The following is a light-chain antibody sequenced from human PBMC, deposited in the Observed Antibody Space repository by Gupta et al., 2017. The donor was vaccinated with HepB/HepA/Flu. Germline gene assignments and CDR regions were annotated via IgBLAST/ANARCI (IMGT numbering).Light chain of an antibody. CDR3: CSYAGSYALGV. CDR2: DVS. Sequence: QSALTQPRSVSGSPGQSVNISCTGTGSDVGGYNYVSWYQQHPGKAPTLMIVDVSKRPSGVPYRFSGSKSGNTASLTISGLQAEDEADYYCCSYAGSYALGVFGGGTKLTVL. CDR1: GSDVGGYNY. V-gene: IGLV2-11*02. J-gene: IGLJ2*01.